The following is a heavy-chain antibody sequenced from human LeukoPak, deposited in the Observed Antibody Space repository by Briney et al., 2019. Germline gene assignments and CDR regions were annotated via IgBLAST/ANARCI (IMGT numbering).Heavy chain of an antibody. CDR2: INQSGST. D-gene: IGHD6-13*01. J-gene: IGHJ6*03. CDR3: AVVEGQPNYYYYMDV. CDR1: GGSFSGYY. V-gene: IGHV4-34*01. Sequence: SETLSLTCAVYGGSFSGYYWSWIRQPPGKGLEWIGEINQSGSTNCNPSLKSRVTISVDTSKNQFSLNLRSVTAADTAVYFCAVVEGQPNYYYYMDVWGQGTLVTVSS.